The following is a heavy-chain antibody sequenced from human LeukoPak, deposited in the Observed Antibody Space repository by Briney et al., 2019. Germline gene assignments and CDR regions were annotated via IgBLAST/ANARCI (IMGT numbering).Heavy chain of an antibody. V-gene: IGHV4-59*12. CDR3: ARETYSSGGSYYFDY. D-gene: IGHD6-25*01. CDR1: GGSIGSYY. Sequence: RPSETLSLTCTVSGGSIGSYYWSWIRQPPGKGLEWIGYIYYSGGTNYNPSLKSRVTMSVDTSKNQFSLKLSSVTAADTAVYYCARETYSSGGSYYFDYWGQGTLVTVSS. CDR2: IYYSGGT. J-gene: IGHJ4*02.